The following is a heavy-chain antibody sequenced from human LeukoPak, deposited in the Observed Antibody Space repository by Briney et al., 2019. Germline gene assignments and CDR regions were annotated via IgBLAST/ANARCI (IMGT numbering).Heavy chain of an antibody. CDR3: ARRRARRGSGWSSFDAFDI. D-gene: IGHD6-19*01. CDR1: DYTFTNYG. Sequence: GASVKVSCKASDYTFTNYGISWVRQAPGQGLEWMGWISGYNGNTNYAQKVQGRVTMTTDTSTSTAYMELSSLRSEDTAVYYCARRRARRGSGWSSFDAFDIWGQGTMVTVSS. J-gene: IGHJ3*02. V-gene: IGHV1-18*01. CDR2: ISGYNGNT.